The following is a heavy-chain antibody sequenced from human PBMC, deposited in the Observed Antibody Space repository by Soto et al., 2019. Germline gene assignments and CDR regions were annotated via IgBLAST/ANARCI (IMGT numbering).Heavy chain of an antibody. CDR1: GGSISSSSYY. CDR2: IYYSGST. CDR3: ARRNTAMASFDY. D-gene: IGHD5-18*01. J-gene: IGHJ4*02. Sequence: NPSETLSLTCTVSGGSISSSSYYWGWIRQPPGKGLEWIGSIYYSGSTYYNPSLKSRVTISVDTSKNQFSLQLSSVTAADTAVYYCARRNTAMASFDYWGREPWSPSPQ. V-gene: IGHV4-39*01.